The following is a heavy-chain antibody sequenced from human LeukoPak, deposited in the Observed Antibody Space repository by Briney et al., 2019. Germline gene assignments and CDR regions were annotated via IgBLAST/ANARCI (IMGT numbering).Heavy chain of an antibody. J-gene: IGHJ5*02. V-gene: IGHV3-23*01. CDR1: GFTFSNYA. D-gene: IGHD6-6*01. CDR2: FSGSGGNT. CDR3: ARGLSIAARLHWFDP. Sequence: PGGSLRLSCAAPGFTFSNYAMSWVRQAPGKGLEWVSAFSGSGGNTDYADSVKGRFTISRDNAKNSLYLQMNSLRAEDTAVYYCARGLSIAARLHWFDPWGQGTLVTVSS.